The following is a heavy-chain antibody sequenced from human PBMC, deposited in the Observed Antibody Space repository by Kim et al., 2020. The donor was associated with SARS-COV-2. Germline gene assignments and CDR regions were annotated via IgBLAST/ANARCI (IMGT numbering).Heavy chain of an antibody. CDR2: IYYSGST. Sequence: SETLSLTCTVSGGSISSSSYYWGWIRQPPGKGLEWIGSIYYSGSTYYNPSLKSRVTISVDTSKNQFSLKLSSVTAADTAVYYCARHGRGSVSWVRAFESWGQGTLVTVSS. J-gene: IGHJ3*02. V-gene: IGHV4-39*01. CDR1: GGSISSSSYY. D-gene: IGHD1-26*01. CDR3: ARHGRGSVSWVRAFES.